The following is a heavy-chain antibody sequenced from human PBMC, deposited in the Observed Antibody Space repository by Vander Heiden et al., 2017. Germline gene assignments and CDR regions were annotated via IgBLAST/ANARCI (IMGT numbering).Heavy chain of an antibody. V-gene: IGHV4-39*01. Sequence: QLQLQESGPGLVKPSATLSLTCTVSGGSISSSSYYWGWIRQPPGKGLEWIGSIYYSGSTYYNPSLKSRVTISVDTSKNQFSLKLSSVTAADTAVYYCASEVYYYDSSGWDYWGQGTLVTVSS. D-gene: IGHD3-22*01. J-gene: IGHJ4*02. CDR3: ASEVYYYDSSGWDY. CDR1: GGSISSSSYY. CDR2: IYYSGST.